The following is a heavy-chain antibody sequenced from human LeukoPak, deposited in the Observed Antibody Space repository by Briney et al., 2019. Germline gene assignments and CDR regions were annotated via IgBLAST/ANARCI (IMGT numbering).Heavy chain of an antibody. J-gene: IGHJ5*01. Sequence: GASVKLSCKASGYTFTSYGISWVRQAPGQGLEWMGWISTYNGNTNYAQKFQGRVTMTTDTSTSTAYMELLSLRSDDTAVYYCARGRDPRYCSSTSYYSSYWFDSWGQGTLVTVSS. CDR1: GYTFTSYG. CDR2: ISTYNGNT. D-gene: IGHD2-2*02. CDR3: ARGRDPRYCSSTSYYSSYWFDS. V-gene: IGHV1-18*01.